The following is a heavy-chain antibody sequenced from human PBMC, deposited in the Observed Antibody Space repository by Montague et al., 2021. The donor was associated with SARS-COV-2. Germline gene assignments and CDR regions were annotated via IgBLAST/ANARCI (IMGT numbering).Heavy chain of an antibody. V-gene: IGHV4-4*07. CDR3: ACGVVGAAPVVDY. D-gene: IGHD2-15*01. Sequence: SETLSLTCSVSGEPISGFFWYWIWQPAGKGLERIGRIYASGGTRNNPSLYSRVTMSVATSRNQFSLKVNSVTAADTAMSYCACGVVGAAPVVDYWGRGTLVTVSS. CDR1: GEPISGFF. CDR2: IYASGGT. J-gene: IGHJ4*02.